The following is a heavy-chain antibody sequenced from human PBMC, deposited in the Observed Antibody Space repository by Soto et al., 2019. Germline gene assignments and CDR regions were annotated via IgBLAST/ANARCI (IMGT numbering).Heavy chain of an antibody. CDR2: ISYDGSNK. CDR3: AGLGRSWYYYNIGGRYGMDV. V-gene: IGHV3-30-3*01. J-gene: IGHJ6*02. D-gene: IGHD6-13*01. Sequence: QVQLVESGGGVVQPGRSLRLSCAASGFTFSSYAMHWVRQAPGKGLEWVAVISYDGSNKYYADSVKGRFTISRDNSKNTRYLQMNSLRAEDTAVYYCAGLGRSWYYYNIGGRYGMDVWGQGTPVTVSS. CDR1: GFTFSSYA.